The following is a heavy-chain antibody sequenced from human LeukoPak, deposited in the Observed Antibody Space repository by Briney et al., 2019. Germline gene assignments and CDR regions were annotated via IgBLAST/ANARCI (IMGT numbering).Heavy chain of an antibody. V-gene: IGHV3-30*02. CDR1: GFPFNSYG. D-gene: IGHD6-19*01. CDR2: IQYDGSNQ. J-gene: IGHJ5*02. CDR3: AKAVAGNWFDP. Sequence: GSLSLSCAASGFPFNSYGMHWVRQAPGKGLEWVAYIQYDGSNQQYADSVKGRFSISRDRSKNTLYLQMNSLRAEDTAVYYCAKAVAGNWFDPWGQGTLVTVSS.